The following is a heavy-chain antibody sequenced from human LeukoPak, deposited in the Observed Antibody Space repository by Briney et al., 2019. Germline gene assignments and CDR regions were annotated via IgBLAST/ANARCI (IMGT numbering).Heavy chain of an antibody. CDR3: AREGSYGWYNWFGP. J-gene: IGHJ5*02. V-gene: IGHV4-59*01. CDR2: MYRTGST. Sequence: SETLSLTCTVSAGSISTYYWSRIRQPPGKGLEWIGYMYRTGSTNYNPSLKSRVTITPDTSKNQFSLRLTSVTAADTAVYYCAREGSYGWYNWFGPWGPGTLVTVSS. CDR1: AGSISTYY. D-gene: IGHD6-19*01.